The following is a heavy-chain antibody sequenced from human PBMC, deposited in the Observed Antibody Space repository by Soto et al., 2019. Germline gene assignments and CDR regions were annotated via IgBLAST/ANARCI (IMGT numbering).Heavy chain of an antibody. Sequence: SETLSLTCTVSGGSTNNYYWSWIRQPPGKGLEFIGYIYYAGTTTYNPSLKSRVTISVDTSKNQFSLQMRSVTAADTAVYYCARLGGYYQTLDSWGQGT. CDR3: ARLGGYYQTLDS. CDR2: IYYAGTT. D-gene: IGHD3-22*01. CDR1: GGSTNNYY. V-gene: IGHV4-59*08. J-gene: IGHJ4*02.